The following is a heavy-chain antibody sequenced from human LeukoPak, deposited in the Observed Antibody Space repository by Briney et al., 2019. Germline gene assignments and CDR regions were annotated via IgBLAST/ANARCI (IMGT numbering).Heavy chain of an antibody. J-gene: IGHJ4*02. V-gene: IGHV4-34*01. CDR3: AREGSSGYYPQYYFDY. CDR2: INHSGST. D-gene: IGHD3-22*01. CDR1: GGSFSGYY. Sequence: SETLSLTCAVYGGSFSGYYWSCIRQPPGKGLEWIGEINHSGSTNYNPSLKSRVTISVDTSKNQFSLKLSSVTAADTAVYYCAREGSSGYYPQYYFDYWGQGTLVTVSS.